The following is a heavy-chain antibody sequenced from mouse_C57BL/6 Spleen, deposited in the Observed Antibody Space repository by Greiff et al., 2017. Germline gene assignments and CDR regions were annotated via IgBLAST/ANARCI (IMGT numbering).Heavy chain of an antibody. CDR1: GFTFSSYA. J-gene: IGHJ2*01. D-gene: IGHD1-1*01. CDR2: ISDGGSYT. V-gene: IGHV5-4*01. Sequence: EVKLVESGGGLVKPGGSLKLSCAASGFTFSSYAMSWVRQTPEKRLEWVATISDGGSYTDYPDNVKGRFTISRDNAKNNLYLQMSHLKSEDTAMYYRARDYYGSSHYFDYWGQGTTLTVSS. CDR3: ARDYYGSSHYFDY.